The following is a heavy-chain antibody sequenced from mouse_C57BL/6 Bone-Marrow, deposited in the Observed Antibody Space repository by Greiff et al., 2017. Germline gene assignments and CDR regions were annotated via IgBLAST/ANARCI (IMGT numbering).Heavy chain of an antibody. CDR2: IDPSDSYT. D-gene: IGHD2-4*01. J-gene: IGHJ4*01. CDR3: ARFHYDYDGDYGMDY. V-gene: IGHV1-69*01. Sequence: QVQLQQPGAELVMPGASVKLSCKASGYTFTSYWMHWVKQRPGQGLEWIGEIDPSDSYTNYNQKFKGKSTLTVDKSSSTAYMQLSSLTSEDSAVYYCARFHYDYDGDYGMDYWGQGTSVTVAS. CDR1: GYTFTSYW.